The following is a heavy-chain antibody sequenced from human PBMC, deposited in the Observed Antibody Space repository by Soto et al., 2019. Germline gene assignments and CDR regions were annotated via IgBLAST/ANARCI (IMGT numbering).Heavy chain of an antibody. CDR1: GFTFSSYA. CDR3: AKASGAYSSKWPNYFDY. V-gene: IGHV3-23*01. D-gene: IGHD6-13*01. Sequence: EVQLLESGGGLVQPGGSLRLSCVASGFTFSSYAMNWVRQAPGKGLEWVSTASGSDGNTYYADSVKGRFTISRGNSKNTLYLHMTTLRAEDTAVYYCAKASGAYSSKWPNYFDYWGQGTLVTVSS. J-gene: IGHJ4*02. CDR2: ASGSDGNT.